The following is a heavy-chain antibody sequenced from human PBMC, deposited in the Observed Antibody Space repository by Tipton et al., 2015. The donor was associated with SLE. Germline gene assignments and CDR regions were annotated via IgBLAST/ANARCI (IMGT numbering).Heavy chain of an antibody. CDR3: ARKADIYHYGTDV. D-gene: IGHD3-9*01. Sequence: SLRLSCAASGFTFSTYNMNWVRQAPGKGLEWVSSISSSSSYIYYADSMKGRFTISRDNSKNTLYLHMNSLRVEDTAVYYCARKADIYHYGTDVRGQGTPVPGSS. CDR2: ISSSSSYI. V-gene: IGHV3-21*01. CDR1: GFTFSTYN. J-gene: IGHJ6*02.